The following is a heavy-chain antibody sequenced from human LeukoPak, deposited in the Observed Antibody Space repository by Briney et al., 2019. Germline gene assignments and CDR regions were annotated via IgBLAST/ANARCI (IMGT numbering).Heavy chain of an antibody. D-gene: IGHD3-22*01. V-gene: IGHV3-20*04. CDR2: INWNGGST. Sequence: PGGSLRLSCAASGFTFSSYSMNWVRQAPGKGLEWVSGINWNGGSTGYADSVKGRFTISRDNAKNSLYLQMNSLRAEDTAVYYCARAHYYDSSGLDYWGQGTLVTVSS. CDR1: GFTFSSYS. CDR3: ARAHYYDSSGLDY. J-gene: IGHJ4*02.